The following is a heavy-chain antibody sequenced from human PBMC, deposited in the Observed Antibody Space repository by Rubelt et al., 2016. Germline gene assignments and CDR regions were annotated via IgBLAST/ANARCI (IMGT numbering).Heavy chain of an antibody. CDR1: GFTFSTYS. V-gene: IGHV3-7*01. CDR3: ARDGYCITNSGYETGCFDH. Sequence: EVQLVESGGGLVQPGGSLRLSCAASGFTFSTYSMNWVRQAPGKGLEWVANIKYDGTDKHYVDSVKGRFTISRDNAKNSLYLQMNSLRAEDTALYYCARDGYCITNSGYETGCFDHGGQGTRVTVSS. J-gene: IGHJ4*02. D-gene: IGHD2-2*03. CDR2: IKYDGTDK.